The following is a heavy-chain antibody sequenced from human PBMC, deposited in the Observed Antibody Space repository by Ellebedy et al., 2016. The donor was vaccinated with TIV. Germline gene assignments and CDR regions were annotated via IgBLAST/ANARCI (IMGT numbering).Heavy chain of an antibody. CDR3: ARGGRYCSGGSCYTGRFDP. J-gene: IGHJ5*02. V-gene: IGHV4-39*07. CDR1: GGSIRNSDYY. CDR2: IYYSGSA. Sequence: MPSETLSLTCTVSGGSIRNSDYYWNWIRQPPGKGLEWIGSIYYSGSAYYNPSLKNRVTVSVDTSKNQFSLKLSSVTAADTAVYYCARGGRYCSGGSCYTGRFDPWGQGTLVTVSS. D-gene: IGHD2-15*01.